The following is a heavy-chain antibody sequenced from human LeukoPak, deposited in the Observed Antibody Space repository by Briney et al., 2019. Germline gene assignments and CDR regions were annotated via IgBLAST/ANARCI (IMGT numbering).Heavy chain of an antibody. CDR1: GFTFSSYS. D-gene: IGHD3-10*02. V-gene: IGHV3-48*01. J-gene: IGHJ6*04. Sequence: LGGSLRLSCAASGFTFSSYSMNWVRQAPGKGLKWVSYISSSSSTIYYADSVKGRFTISRDNAKNSLYLQMNSLRAEDTAVYYCAELGITMIGGVWGKGTTVTISS. CDR2: ISSSSSTI. CDR3: AELGITMIGGV.